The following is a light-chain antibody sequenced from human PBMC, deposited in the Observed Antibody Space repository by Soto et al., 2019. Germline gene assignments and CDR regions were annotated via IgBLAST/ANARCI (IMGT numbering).Light chain of an antibody. CDR3: KQYDSLPLT. V-gene: IGKV1-33*01. J-gene: IGKJ4*01. CDR1: QDIHSF. CDR2: DAS. Sequence: DIQMTQSPSSLSASVGDRVTIACQATQDIHSFLAWYQQKPGKAPKFLIFDASNLERGVPSRFSGSGSGTDFTFTISSLQPDDIATYFCKQYDSLPLTFGGGTKVEV.